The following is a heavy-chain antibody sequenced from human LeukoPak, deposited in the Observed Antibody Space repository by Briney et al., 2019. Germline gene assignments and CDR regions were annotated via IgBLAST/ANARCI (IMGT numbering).Heavy chain of an antibody. D-gene: IGHD5/OR15-5a*01. V-gene: IGHV4-61*01. J-gene: IGHJ5*02. CDR3: ARRGVHENWFDP. CDR1: GGSITSVSYS. CDR2: ISYSGST. Sequence: PSETLSLTCTVSGGSITSVSYSWTWIRQPPGKGLEWIGYISYSGSTNYNPSLKSRITISLDTSKTQFSLKLTSVTAADTAVYYCARRGVHENWFDPWGQGTLVTVSS.